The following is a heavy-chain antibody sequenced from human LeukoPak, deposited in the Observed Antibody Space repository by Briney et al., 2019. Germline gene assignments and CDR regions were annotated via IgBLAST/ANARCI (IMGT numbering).Heavy chain of an antibody. D-gene: IGHD1-26*01. J-gene: IGHJ5*02. Sequence: SETLSLTCTVSGGSISSYYWSWIRQPPGKGLEWIGYIYYTGNTNYNLSLKSRVTISVDTSKNQFSLKLTSVTAADTAVYFCARGYSATYGRFDPWGHGTLVTVSS. CDR3: ARGYSATYGRFDP. V-gene: IGHV4-59*01. CDR1: GGSISSYY. CDR2: IYYTGNT.